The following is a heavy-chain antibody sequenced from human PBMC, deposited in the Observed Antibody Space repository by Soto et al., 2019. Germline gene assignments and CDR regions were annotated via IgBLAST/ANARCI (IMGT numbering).Heavy chain of an antibody. V-gene: IGHV3-23*01. Sequence: PGGSLRLSCAASGFTFSSYAMSWVRQAPGKGLEWVSAISGSGGSTYYADSVKGRFTISRDNSKNTLYLQMNSLRAEDTAVYYCAKDSDDLTGSDPPPCFDYAGQGTLLTVSS. CDR1: GFTFSSYA. J-gene: IGHJ4*02. CDR3: AKDSDDLTGSDPPPCFDY. D-gene: IGHD1-26*01. CDR2: ISGSGGST.